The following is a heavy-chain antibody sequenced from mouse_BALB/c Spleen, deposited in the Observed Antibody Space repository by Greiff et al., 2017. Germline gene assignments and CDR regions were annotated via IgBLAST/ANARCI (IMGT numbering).Heavy chain of an antibody. CDR1: GFNIKDTY. Sequence: VQLKQSGAELVKPGASVKLSCTASGFNIKDTYMHWVKQRPEQGLEWIGRIDPANGNTKYDPKFQGKATITADTSSNTAYLQLSSLTSEDTAVYYCATGTYFDYWGQGTTLTVSS. CDR2: IDPANGNT. J-gene: IGHJ2*01. CDR3: ATGTYFDY. D-gene: IGHD4-1*01. V-gene: IGHV14-3*02.